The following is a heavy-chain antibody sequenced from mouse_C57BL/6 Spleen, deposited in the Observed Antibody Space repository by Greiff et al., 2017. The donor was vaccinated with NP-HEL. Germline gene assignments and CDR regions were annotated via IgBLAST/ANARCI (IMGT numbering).Heavy chain of an antibody. CDR2: IYPGDGDT. CDR3: ARRYGYDSDWYFDV. Sequence: QVQLKQSGAELVKPGASVKISCKASGYAFSSYWMNWVKQRPGKGLEWIGQIYPGDGDTNYNGKFKGKATLTADKSSSTAYMQLSSLTSEDSAVYFCARRYGYDSDWYFDVWGTGTTVTVSS. J-gene: IGHJ1*03. CDR1: GYAFSSYW. D-gene: IGHD2-2*01. V-gene: IGHV1-80*01.